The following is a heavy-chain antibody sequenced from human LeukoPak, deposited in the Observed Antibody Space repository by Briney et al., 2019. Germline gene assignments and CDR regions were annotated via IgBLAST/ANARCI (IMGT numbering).Heavy chain of an antibody. V-gene: IGHV3-33*01. CDR3: ARDRYSSMWSVFEY. J-gene: IGHJ4*02. CDR2: IWYDGSTK. CDR1: GFTFSSFG. Sequence: GGSLRLSCAASGFTFSSFGMHWIRQSPGKGLEGVAVIWYDGSTKVYADSVKGRFTISRDNSRNTLYLQVNSLRAEDTAVYYCARDRYSSMWSVFEYWGQGALVTVSS. D-gene: IGHD6-13*01.